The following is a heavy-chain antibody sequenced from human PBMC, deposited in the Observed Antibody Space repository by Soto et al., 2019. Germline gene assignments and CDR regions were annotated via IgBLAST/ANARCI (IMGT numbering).Heavy chain of an antibody. V-gene: IGHV3-48*01. Sequence: EVQLAESGGALVQPGGSLRLSCATSGFTFSSYSMNWIRQAPGKGLEWLSYISTTSNTIYYADPVKGRFTISRDNDKKVFYRQMDSLRVEDTAVYFCARGDSWYVRERFHFDYWGQGTLVAVSS. D-gene: IGHD6-13*01. CDR2: ISTTSNTI. CDR3: ARGDSWYVRERFHFDY. J-gene: IGHJ4*02. CDR1: GFTFSSYS.